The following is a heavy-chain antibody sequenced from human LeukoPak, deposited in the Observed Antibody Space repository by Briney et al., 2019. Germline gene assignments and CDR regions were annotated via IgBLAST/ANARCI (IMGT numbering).Heavy chain of an antibody. CDR1: GFTCSSYA. D-gene: IGHD1-7*01. Sequence: GGSLRLPCAALGFTCSSYAMSWVRQAPGKGPEWVSAISGRGGSTYYADSVKGRFTIPRDNSKNTLYLQMNSLRREDTAVYYCAKDGFWNSFDPGSQGTLVTVSS. V-gene: IGHV3-23*01. J-gene: IGHJ5*02. CDR3: AKDGFWNSFDP. CDR2: ISGRGGST.